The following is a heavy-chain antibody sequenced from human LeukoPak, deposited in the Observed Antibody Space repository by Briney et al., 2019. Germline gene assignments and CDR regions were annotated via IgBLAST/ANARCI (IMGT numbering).Heavy chain of an antibody. CDR1: GYTFTSYG. V-gene: IGHV1-18*01. D-gene: IGHD3-10*01. CDR3: AKEASYVSGTAWEDY. Sequence: ASVKVSCKASGYTFTSYGISWVRQAPGQGLEWMGWISAYNGNTNYAQKLQGRVTMTTDTSTSTAYMELRSLRSDDTAVYYCAKEASYVSGTAWEDYWGQGTLVTVSS. J-gene: IGHJ4*02. CDR2: ISAYNGNT.